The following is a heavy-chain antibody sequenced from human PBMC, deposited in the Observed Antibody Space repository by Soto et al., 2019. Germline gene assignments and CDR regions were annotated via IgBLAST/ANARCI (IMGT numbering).Heavy chain of an antibody. Sequence: QVQLQQRGAGLLKPSETLSLTCAVYGGSFSGYSWSWIRQPPGKGLEWIGEINHSGSTNYNPSLKSRVTISVDTSNNQFSLKLSSVTAADTALYYCAGGSPRGAVTTLQSGAFDIWGQGTMVTVSS. D-gene: IGHD4-17*01. V-gene: IGHV4-34*01. CDR3: AGGSPRGAVTTLQSGAFDI. CDR2: INHSGST. J-gene: IGHJ3*02. CDR1: GGSFSGYS.